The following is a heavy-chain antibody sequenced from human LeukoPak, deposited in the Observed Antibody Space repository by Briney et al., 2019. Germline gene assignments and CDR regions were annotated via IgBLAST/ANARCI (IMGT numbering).Heavy chain of an antibody. V-gene: IGHV3-48*03. CDR1: GFTFSSYE. D-gene: IGHD6-19*01. CDR3: ARGGIAVAEDY. Sequence: GGSLRLSCAASGFTFSSYEMNWVRQAPGKGLEWVSYISSSGSTIYYADSVKGRFTISRDNAKNSLYLQMNSLRAEDTAVYYCARGGIAVAEDYWDQGTLVTVSS. CDR2: ISSSGSTI. J-gene: IGHJ4*02.